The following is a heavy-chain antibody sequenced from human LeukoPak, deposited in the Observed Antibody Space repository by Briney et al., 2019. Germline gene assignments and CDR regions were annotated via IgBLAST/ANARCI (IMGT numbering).Heavy chain of an antibody. J-gene: IGHJ4*02. CDR1: GGSISSYY. Sequence: SETLSLTCTTSGGSISSYYWRWIRQTAGKELEWIGHIYTSGSTTYNPSLKSRVTMSVDTSKKQFSLKLRSVTAADTAVYYCAREEDYYDSSGHSSYFDYWGQGTLVTVSS. CDR3: AREEDYYDSSGHSSYFDY. D-gene: IGHD3-22*01. V-gene: IGHV4-4*07. CDR2: IYTSGST.